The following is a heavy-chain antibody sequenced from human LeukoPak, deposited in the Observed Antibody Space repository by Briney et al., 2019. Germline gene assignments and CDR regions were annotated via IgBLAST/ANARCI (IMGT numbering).Heavy chain of an antibody. J-gene: IGHJ4*02. CDR1: GFTFSDYH. CDR3: AKVASVYCDGDCYLNY. V-gene: IGHV3-11*04. Sequence: GGSLRLSCAASGFTFSDYHMSWIRQAPGKGLEWVSYISSSGSTIYYADSVKGRFTISRDNAKNSLYLQMNSLRAEDTAVYYCAKVASVYCDGDCYLNYWGQGTLVTVSS. D-gene: IGHD2-21*01. CDR2: ISSSGSTI.